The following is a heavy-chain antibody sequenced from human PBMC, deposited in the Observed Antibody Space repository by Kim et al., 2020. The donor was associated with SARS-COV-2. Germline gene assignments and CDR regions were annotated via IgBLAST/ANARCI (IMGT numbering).Heavy chain of an antibody. CDR2: IIPIFGTA. D-gene: IGHD5-18*01. V-gene: IGHV1-69*13. J-gene: IGHJ3*02. CDR3: ATKPRYSSDAFDI. CDR1: GGTFSSYA. Sequence: SVKVSCKASGGTFSSYAISWVRQAPGQGLEWMGGIIPIFGTANYAQKFQGRVTITADESTSTAYMELSSLRSEYTAVYYCATKPRYSSDAFDIWGQGTMVTVSS.